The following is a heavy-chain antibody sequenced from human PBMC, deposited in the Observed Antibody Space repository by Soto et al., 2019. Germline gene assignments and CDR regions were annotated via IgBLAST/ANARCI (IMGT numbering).Heavy chain of an antibody. D-gene: IGHD6-19*01. CDR1: GGSFSGYF. CDR3: ARERRGSGGYGYYFDY. V-gene: IGHV4-34*01. CDR2: INHSGST. J-gene: IGHJ4*02. Sequence: QVQLQQWGAGLLKPSETLSLTCAVYGGSFSGYFWSWIRQPPGKGLEWIGEINHSGSTNYNPSLKSRVTISVDTSKNQFSLKLSSVTAADTAVYYCARERRGSGGYGYYFDYWGQGTLVTVSS.